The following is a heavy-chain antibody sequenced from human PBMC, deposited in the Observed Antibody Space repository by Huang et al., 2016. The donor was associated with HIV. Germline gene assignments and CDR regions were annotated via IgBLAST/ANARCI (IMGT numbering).Heavy chain of an antibody. J-gene: IGHJ5*02. Sequence: QVRLNQWGAGLLKPAETLSLTCDVSDASFDGYFWTWIRQSPGQGMKWIGEINDRTEMNVHPAFGSRLRLTVDTSKKQFSLGLRSVTAADTGVYFCAKRGRGRSGYGYIGYFDAWAQGSLVTV. D-gene: IGHD5-12*01. V-gene: IGHV4-34*01. CDR1: DASFDGYF. CDR3: AKRGRGRSGYGYIGYFDA. CDR2: INDRTEM.